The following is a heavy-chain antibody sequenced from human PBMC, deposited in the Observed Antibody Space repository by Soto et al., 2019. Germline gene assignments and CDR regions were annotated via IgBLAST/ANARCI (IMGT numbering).Heavy chain of an antibody. CDR3: ASHSHPRGTVGATSPLDP. D-gene: IGHD1-26*01. CDR2: HYSGGST. CDR1: GFSVSSNY. J-gene: IGHJ5*02. Sequence: DVQLVESGGGLVQPGGCLRLSCAISGFSVSSNYLSWVRQAPGKGLEWVSVHYSGGSTYYADSVQGRFTISRDKSHNTLYRQMRRVRAEDPAVYFCASHSHPRGTVGATSPLDPWGQGTQVTVSS. V-gene: IGHV3-53*01.